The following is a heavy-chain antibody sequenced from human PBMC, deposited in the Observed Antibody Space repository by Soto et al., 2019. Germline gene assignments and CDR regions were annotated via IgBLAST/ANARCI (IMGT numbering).Heavy chain of an antibody. D-gene: IGHD1-20*01. J-gene: IGHJ6*02. V-gene: IGHV3-23*05. CDR2: INNNGGTA. CDR1: GFTFDDYF. Sequence: EVQLLESGGGLVQPGESLRLSCAASGFTFDDYFMNWVRQAPGKGLEWVTGINNNGGTAQYAGSVRGRFTISRDNARNTLYLQMNSLRAEDTALYYCAKDLHWYGMDVWGQGTTVTVSS. CDR3: AKDLHWYGMDV.